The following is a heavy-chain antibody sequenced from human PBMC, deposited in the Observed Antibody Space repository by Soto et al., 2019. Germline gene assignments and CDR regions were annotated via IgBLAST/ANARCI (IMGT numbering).Heavy chain of an antibody. CDR1: GGTFSSYA. CDR2: INPIFGTA. Sequence: QVQLVQSGAEVKKPGSSVKVSCKASGGTFSSYAISWVRQAPGQGLEWMGGINPIFGTADYAQKFQGRVTITGDESTSTAYMELSSLRSEDTAVYYCASHSGSSPEGRYYYGMDVWGQGTTVTVSS. V-gene: IGHV1-69*12. CDR3: ASHSGSSPEGRYYYGMDV. J-gene: IGHJ6*02. D-gene: IGHD1-26*01.